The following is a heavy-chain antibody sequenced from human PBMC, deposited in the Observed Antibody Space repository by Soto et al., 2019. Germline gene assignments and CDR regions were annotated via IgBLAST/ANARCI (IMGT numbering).Heavy chain of an antibody. CDR2: ISSSSSYI. Sequence: GGSLRLSCAASGFTFSSYSMNWVRQAPGKGLEWVSSISSSSSYIYYADSVKGRFTISRDNAKNSLYLQMNSLRAEETAVYYCARASHIDSSWYAVGDNYYYGMDVWGQGTTVTVSS. CDR1: GFTFSSYS. V-gene: IGHV3-21*01. CDR3: ARASHIDSSWYAVGDNYYYGMDV. D-gene: IGHD6-13*01. J-gene: IGHJ6*02.